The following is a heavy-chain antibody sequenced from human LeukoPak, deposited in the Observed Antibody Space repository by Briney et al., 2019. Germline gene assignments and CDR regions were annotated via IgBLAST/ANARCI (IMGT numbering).Heavy chain of an antibody. CDR1: GFTLTTYA. CDR3: AKVVGDFNF. D-gene: IGHD4-17*01. J-gene: IGHJ4*02. V-gene: IGHV3-23*01. Sequence: GGSLRLSRTASGFTLTTYAMSWVRQAPGKGLEWVAAIKSSDNSAYYIDSVKGRFTISRDNSKNTLFLQMNSLRAEDTAIYYCAKVVGDFNFWGQGTLVTVSS. CDR2: IKSSDNSA.